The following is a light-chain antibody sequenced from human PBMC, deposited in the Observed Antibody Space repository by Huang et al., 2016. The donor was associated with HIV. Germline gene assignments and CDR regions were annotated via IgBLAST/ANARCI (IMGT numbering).Light chain of an antibody. Sequence: EIVLTQSPATLSVSPGERATLSCRASQSISTNLAWYQQKYGQAPRLLISGASTRASGIPARFSGSGSRTEFTLTISSLQSEDFAVYYCQQYSHWPQTFGQGTKVEIK. CDR1: QSISTN. CDR3: QQYSHWPQT. J-gene: IGKJ1*01. CDR2: GAS. V-gene: IGKV3-15*01.